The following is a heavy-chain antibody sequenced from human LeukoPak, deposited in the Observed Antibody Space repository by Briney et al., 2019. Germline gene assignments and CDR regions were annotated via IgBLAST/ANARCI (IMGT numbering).Heavy chain of an antibody. V-gene: IGHV3-74*01. J-gene: IGHJ4*02. CDR3: ARESGFCSSTSCYRPEDY. CDR2: INTDGSST. CDR1: EFTFSSYW. Sequence: GGSLRLSCAASEFTFSSYWMHWVRQGPGKGLVWVSRINTDGSSTRYADSVKGRFTISRDNAKNTLYLQMNSLRDEDTAVYYCARESGFCSSTSCYRPEDYWGQGTLVTVSS. D-gene: IGHD2-2*01.